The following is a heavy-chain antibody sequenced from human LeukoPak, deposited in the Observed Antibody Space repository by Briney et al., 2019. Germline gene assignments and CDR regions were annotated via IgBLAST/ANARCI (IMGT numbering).Heavy chain of an antibody. D-gene: IGHD1-26*01. V-gene: IGHV4-31*03. J-gene: IGHJ4*02. Sequence: SETLSLTCTVSGGSISSGGYYWSWIRQHPGKGLEWIGYIYYSGSTYYNPSLKSRVTISVDTSKNQFSLKLSSVTAADTAVYYCARALMVGVASDYWGQGTLVTVSS. CDR1: GGSISSGGYY. CDR2: IYYSGST. CDR3: ARALMVGVASDY.